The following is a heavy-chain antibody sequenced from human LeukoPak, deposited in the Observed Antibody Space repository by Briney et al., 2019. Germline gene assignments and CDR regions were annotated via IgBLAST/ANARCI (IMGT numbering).Heavy chain of an antibody. J-gene: IGHJ4*02. Sequence: GGSLRLSCAASGLTFGSYTMSWVRQAPGRGLEWVSGITATGSRTYYADSVKGRFTISRDSSKNTLYLQLNSLRVDDTAVYYCATSMGGGNIDYWGQGTLVTVSS. D-gene: IGHD3-16*01. CDR1: GLTFGSYT. V-gene: IGHV3-23*01. CDR2: ITATGSRT. CDR3: ATSMGGGNIDY.